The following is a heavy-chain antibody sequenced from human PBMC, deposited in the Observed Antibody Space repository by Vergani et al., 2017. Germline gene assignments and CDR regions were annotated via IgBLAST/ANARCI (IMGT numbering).Heavy chain of an antibody. CDR2: ISYDGTQK. V-gene: IGHV3-30*18. CDR1: GFTSSYYG. Sequence: QVHLVESGGGVVQPGRSLRLSCVVSGFTSSYYGMHWVRQAPGKGLEWVSVISYDGTQKYYADSVKGRFTISRDNSKSTLYLQMNSLRTEDTAVYYCAKDPGYCSGGSCSGYWGQGTLVTVSS. D-gene: IGHD2-15*01. J-gene: IGHJ4*02. CDR3: AKDPGYCSGGSCSGY.